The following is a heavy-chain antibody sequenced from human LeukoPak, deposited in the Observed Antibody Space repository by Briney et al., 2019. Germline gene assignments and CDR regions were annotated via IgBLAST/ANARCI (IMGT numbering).Heavy chain of an antibody. D-gene: IGHD6-19*01. Sequence: PSETLSLTCTVSGGSISPYYWSWIRQSAGKGLEWIGRIYSSGNTYYNPSLKSRVAMSLDTSKNQISLRLSSVTAADTAVYYCAREAVAGTFDSWGQGTLVTVSS. CDR1: GGSISPYY. CDR2: IYSSGNT. V-gene: IGHV4-4*07. CDR3: AREAVAGTFDS. J-gene: IGHJ4*02.